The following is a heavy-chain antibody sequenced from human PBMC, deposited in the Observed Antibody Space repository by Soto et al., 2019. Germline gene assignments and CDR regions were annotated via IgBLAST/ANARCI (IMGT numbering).Heavy chain of an antibody. D-gene: IGHD2-15*01. V-gene: IGHV3-11*06. CDR2: ISSSSTYT. CDR1: GFTFSDYY. CDR3: VKGGACSGGTCYVGLFDY. Sequence: GGSLRLSCAASGFTFSDYYMSWIRQAPGKGLEWVSYISSSSTYTNYADSVKGRSTISRDNAKNSLYLQMNSLRADDTAVYYCVKGGACSGGTCYVGLFDYWGQGALVTVSS. J-gene: IGHJ4*02.